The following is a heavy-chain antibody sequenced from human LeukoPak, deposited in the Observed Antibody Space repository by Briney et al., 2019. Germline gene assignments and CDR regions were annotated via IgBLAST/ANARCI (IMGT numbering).Heavy chain of an antibody. J-gene: IGHJ5*02. Sequence: SVKVSCKASGGTFSSYAISWVRQAPGQGLEWMGRIIPILGIANYAQKFRGRVTITADKSTSTAYMELSSLRSEDTAVYYCARDNVVVPAAITWFDPWGQGTLVTVSS. V-gene: IGHV1-69*04. D-gene: IGHD2-2*01. CDR3: ARDNVVVPAAITWFDP. CDR2: IIPILGIA. CDR1: GGTFSSYA.